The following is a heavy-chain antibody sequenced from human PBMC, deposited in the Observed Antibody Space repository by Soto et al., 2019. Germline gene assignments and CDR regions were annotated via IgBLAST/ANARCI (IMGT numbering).Heavy chain of an antibody. J-gene: IGHJ4*02. Sequence: GGSLRLSCAASGFTFSSYGMHWVRQAPGKGLEWVAVISYDGSNKYYADSVKGRFTISRDNSKNTLYLQMNSLRAEDTAVYYCAKEYYYDSSGPYYFDYWGQGTLVTVSS. D-gene: IGHD3-22*01. CDR3: AKEYYYDSSGPYYFDY. CDR1: GFTFSSYG. CDR2: ISYDGSNK. V-gene: IGHV3-30*18.